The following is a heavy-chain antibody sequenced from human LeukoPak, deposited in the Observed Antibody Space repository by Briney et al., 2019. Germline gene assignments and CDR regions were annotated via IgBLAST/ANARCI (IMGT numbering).Heavy chain of an antibody. D-gene: IGHD2-2*01. V-gene: IGHV4-39*07. Sequence: KPSETLSLICTVSGGSLTSSPYYWGWIRQPPGRGLDWIGSIYYSGTTYYNPSLKSRVTISMDTSKNQFSLNLSSVTAADTAVYYCARDKLRDIVVVPAAPTGWFDPWGQGTLVTVSS. J-gene: IGHJ5*02. CDR2: IYYSGTT. CDR3: ARDKLRDIVVVPAAPTGWFDP. CDR1: GGSLTSSPYY.